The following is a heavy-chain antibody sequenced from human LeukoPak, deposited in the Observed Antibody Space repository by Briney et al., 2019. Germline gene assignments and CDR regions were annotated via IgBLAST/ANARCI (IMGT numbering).Heavy chain of an antibody. Sequence: GGSLRLSCAASGFTVSTNYMSWVRQAPGKGLEWVSIIHAGGSTYYADSVKGRFTISRDSSKNTLYLQMNSLRADDTAVYYCARDYLDSGSIGDVWGQGTTVTVSS. J-gene: IGHJ6*02. CDR2: IHAGGST. CDR3: ARDYLDSGSIGDV. V-gene: IGHV3-53*01. D-gene: IGHD3-10*01. CDR1: GFTVSTNY.